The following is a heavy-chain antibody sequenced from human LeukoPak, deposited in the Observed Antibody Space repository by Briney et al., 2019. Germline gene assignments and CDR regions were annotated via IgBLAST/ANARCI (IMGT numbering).Heavy chain of an antibody. CDR2: MLYDENNK. CDR3: ARYCSGSCYNGLDV. J-gene: IGHJ6*02. CDR1: GFTFSTYS. D-gene: IGHD2-15*01. V-gene: IGHV3-33*08. Sequence: PGGSLRLSCAASGFTFSTYSMNWVRQAPGKGLQWVALMLYDENNKYYGDSVKGRFTISRDNSKNTLYLQMNSLRAEDTAVYYCARYCSGSCYNGLDVWGQGTTVTVSS.